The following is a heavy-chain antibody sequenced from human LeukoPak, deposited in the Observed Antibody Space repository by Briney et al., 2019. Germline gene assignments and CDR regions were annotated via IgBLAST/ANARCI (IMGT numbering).Heavy chain of an antibody. CDR3: ARDRPGIAVAGDALDI. D-gene: IGHD6-19*01. CDR2: MYNKGST. Sequence: PSETLSLTCTVSGGSIGSYYWIWIRQPPGKGLEWIGYMYNKGSTSYNPSLKSRVTISVDTSKNQFSLKVRSVTAADTAVYYCARDRPGIAVAGDALDIWGQGTMVTISS. V-gene: IGHV4-59*01. CDR1: GGSIGSYY. J-gene: IGHJ3*02.